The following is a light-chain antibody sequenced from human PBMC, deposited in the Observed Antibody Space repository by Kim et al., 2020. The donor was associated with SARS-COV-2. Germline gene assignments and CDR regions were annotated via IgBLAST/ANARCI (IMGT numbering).Light chain of an antibody. CDR2: YDN. J-gene: IGLJ3*02. V-gene: IGLV1-44*01. CDR1: TSNIGRNN. CDR3: ATCDDGLRGRM. Sequence: QSVLTQPPSTSGTPGQRVTISCSGSTSNIGRNNVNWYQQLPGTAPKLLIYYDNQRPSGVPDRFSGSKSGTSASLAISGLQAEDEADYYCATCDDGLRGRMFGGGTKVTVL.